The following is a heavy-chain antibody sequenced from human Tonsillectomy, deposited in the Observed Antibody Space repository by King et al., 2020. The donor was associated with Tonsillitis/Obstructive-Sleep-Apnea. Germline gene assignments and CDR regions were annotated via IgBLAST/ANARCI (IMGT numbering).Heavy chain of an antibody. Sequence: VQLVESGGGLVQPGGSLRLSCAASGFTFSDHYMDWVRQAPGKGLEWVGRTRNKANSYTTEYAASLKGSFTISRDDSKNSLYLQMNSLKTEDTAVYYCARECHSGYSGYDRDYYYYYMDVWGKGTTVTVSS. CDR1: GFTFSDHY. CDR3: ARECHSGYSGYDRDYYYYYMDV. J-gene: IGHJ6*03. V-gene: IGHV3-72*01. D-gene: IGHD5-12*01. CDR2: TRNKANSYTT.